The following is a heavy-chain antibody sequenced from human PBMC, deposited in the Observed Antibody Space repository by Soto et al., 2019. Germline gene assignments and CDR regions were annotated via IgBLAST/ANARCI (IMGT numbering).Heavy chain of an antibody. CDR3: ARVTPGNNLYYFSGLDF. CDR1: GFSFDTYG. Sequence: LRVSCVASGFSFDTYGIHWVRQAPGKGLQWVALISYEGSNTYYADSVRGRFTISRDNSKNTLYLQMNTLRPEDTGVYYCARVTPGNNLYYFSGLDFWGQGTSVTVSS. D-gene: IGHD1-1*01. J-gene: IGHJ6*02. V-gene: IGHV3-30-3*01. CDR2: ISYEGSNT.